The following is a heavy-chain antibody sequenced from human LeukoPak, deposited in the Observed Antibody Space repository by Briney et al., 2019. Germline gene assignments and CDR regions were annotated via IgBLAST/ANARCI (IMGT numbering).Heavy chain of an antibody. CDR2: ISSSSSYI. Sequence: GGSLRLSCAASGFTFGSYSMNWVRQAPGKGLEWVSSISSSSSYIYYADSVKGRFTISRDNAKNSLYLQMNSLRAEDTAVYYCARIQTKLLWFGELLIGMDVWGQGTTVTVSS. CDR1: GFTFGSYS. D-gene: IGHD3-10*01. CDR3: ARIQTKLLWFGELLIGMDV. J-gene: IGHJ6*02. V-gene: IGHV3-21*01.